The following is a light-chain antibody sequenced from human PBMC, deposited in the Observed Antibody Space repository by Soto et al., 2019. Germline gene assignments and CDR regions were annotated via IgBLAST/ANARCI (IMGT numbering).Light chain of an antibody. CDR2: NAS. J-gene: IGKJ1*01. CDR1: QSVSSY. CDR3: QQHSNWPRT. V-gene: IGKV3-11*01. Sequence: EIVLTQSPATLSLSPGERATLSCRASQSVSSYLAWYQRKPGQAPGLLIYNASNRATGIPARFSGSGSGTDFTLTISSLEPEDFAVYYCQQHSNWPRTFGQGTKV.